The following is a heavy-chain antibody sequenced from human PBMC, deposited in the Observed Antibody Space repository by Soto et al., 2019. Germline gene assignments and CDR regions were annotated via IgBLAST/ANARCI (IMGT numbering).Heavy chain of an antibody. J-gene: IGHJ6*02. CDR1: GFTFDEYS. V-gene: IGHV3-9*01. CDR3: AKDAVGGYYYYGMDV. Sequence: GGSLRLSCAVSGFTFDEYSMHWVRQAPGRGLEWVSGISWNSDTIGYADSVKGRFTISRDNAKNLLYLQMNSLRAEDTALYYCAKDAVGGYYYYGMDVWGRGTTVTVSS. D-gene: IGHD1-26*01. CDR2: ISWNSDTI.